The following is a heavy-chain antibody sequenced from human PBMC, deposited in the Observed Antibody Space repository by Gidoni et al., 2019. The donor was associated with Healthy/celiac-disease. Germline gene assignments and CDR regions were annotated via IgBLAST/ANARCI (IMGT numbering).Heavy chain of an antibody. V-gene: IGHV3-64D*06. J-gene: IGHJ4*02. CDR3: VKGYYGDYFIDYFDY. CDR2: ISSNGGST. Sequence: EVQLVESGGGLVQPGGSLRLSCSASGFPFSSYAMHWVRQAPGKGLEYVSAISSNGGSTYYADSVKGRFTISRDNSKNTLYLQMSSLRAEDTAVYYCVKGYYGDYFIDYFDYWGQGTLVTVSS. CDR1: GFPFSSYA. D-gene: IGHD4-17*01.